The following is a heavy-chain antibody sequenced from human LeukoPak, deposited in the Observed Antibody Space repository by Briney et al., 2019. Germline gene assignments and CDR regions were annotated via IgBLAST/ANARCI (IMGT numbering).Heavy chain of an antibody. CDR3: ARESSSGWTFDY. J-gene: IGHJ4*02. Sequence: SETLSLTCTVSGGSISSHDWTWIRQPAGKGLEWIGRIYISGSPNYNPSLKSRVTISVDTSKNQFSLKLSSVTAADTAVYYCARESSSGWTFDYWGQGTLVTVSS. V-gene: IGHV4-4*07. CDR2: IYISGSP. D-gene: IGHD6-19*01. CDR1: GGSISSHD.